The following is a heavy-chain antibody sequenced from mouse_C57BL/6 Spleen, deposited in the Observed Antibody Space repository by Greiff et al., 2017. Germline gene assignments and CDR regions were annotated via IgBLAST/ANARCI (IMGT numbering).Heavy chain of an antibody. CDR2: INPNNGGT. CDR1: GYTFTDYN. J-gene: IGHJ3*01. V-gene: IGHV1-18*01. Sequence: DVKLQESGPELVKPGASVKITCKASGYTFTDYNMDWVKQSHGKSLEWIGDINPNNGGTIYNQKFKGKATLTVDKSSSTAYMELRSLTSEDTAVYYCARSAYGNLFAYWGQGTLVTVSA. D-gene: IGHD2-1*01. CDR3: ARSAYGNLFAY.